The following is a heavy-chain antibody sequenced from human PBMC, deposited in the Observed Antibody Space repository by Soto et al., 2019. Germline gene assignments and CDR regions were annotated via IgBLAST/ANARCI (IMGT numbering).Heavy chain of an antibody. J-gene: IGHJ4*02. V-gene: IGHV3-23*01. CDR1: GFTFSSYA. CDR2: ISGSGGST. D-gene: IGHD1-1*01. CDR3: AKNPLLEPYLGPEFDY. Sequence: GGSLRLSCAASGFTFSSYAMSWVRQAPGKGLEWVSAISGSGGSTYYADSVKGRFTISRDNSKNTLYLQMNSLRAEDTAVYYCAKNPLLEPYLGPEFDYWGQGTLVTVSS.